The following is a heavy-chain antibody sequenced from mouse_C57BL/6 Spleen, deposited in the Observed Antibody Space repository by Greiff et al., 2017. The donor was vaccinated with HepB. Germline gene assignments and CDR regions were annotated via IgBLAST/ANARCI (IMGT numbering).Heavy chain of an antibody. J-gene: IGHJ3*01. CDR3: AIWDHYYGSSYSWIAY. CDR1: GYTFTSYW. V-gene: IGHV1-74*01. CDR2: IHPSDSDT. Sequence: QVHVKQPGAELVKPGASVKVSCKASGYTFTSYWMHWVKQRPGQGLEWIGRIHPSDSDTNYNQKFKGKATLTVDKSSSTAYMQLSSLTSEDSAVYYCAIWDHYYGSSYSWIAYWGQGTLVTVSA. D-gene: IGHD1-1*01.